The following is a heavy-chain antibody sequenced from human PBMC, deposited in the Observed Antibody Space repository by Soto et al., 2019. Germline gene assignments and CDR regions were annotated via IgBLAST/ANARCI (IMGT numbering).Heavy chain of an antibody. Sequence: SETLSLTCTVSGGSISSYYWSWIRQPPGKGLEWIGYIYYSGSTNYNPSLKRRVTISVDKSKNQFSLKLSSVTAADTAVYYCARGRVDGYNLDYFDYWGQGTLVTVSS. CDR2: IYYSGST. CDR1: GGSISSYY. CDR3: ARGRVDGYNLDYFDY. V-gene: IGHV4-59*01. J-gene: IGHJ4*02. D-gene: IGHD5-12*01.